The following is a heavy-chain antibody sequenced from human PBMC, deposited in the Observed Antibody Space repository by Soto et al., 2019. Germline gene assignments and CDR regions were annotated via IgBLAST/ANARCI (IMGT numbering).Heavy chain of an antibody. D-gene: IGHD3-9*01. Sequence: TSETLSLTCTVSGDSFSSYYWSWIRQPPGKGLDWIGYIHYSGSTNYNPSLKSRVTISLDTSKNQFSLKLRSVTAADTAIYYCARGYYNLLTGYYIDYWGRGTLVTVSS. CDR3: ARGYYNLLTGYYIDY. CDR2: IHYSGST. J-gene: IGHJ4*02. V-gene: IGHV4-59*01. CDR1: GDSFSSYY.